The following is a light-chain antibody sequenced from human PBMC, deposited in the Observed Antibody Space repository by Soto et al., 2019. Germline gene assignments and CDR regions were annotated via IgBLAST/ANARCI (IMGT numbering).Light chain of an antibody. V-gene: IGLV3-1*01. J-gene: IGLJ2*01. CDR1: KLGERF. Sequence: SYELTQPPSVSVSPGQTASIPCSGDKLGERFACWYQQKPGQSPVMVIYQDTRRPSGIPERFSGSNSGNTATLTISGTQAXXXXXXXXXXXDSSTGVVFGGGTKLTVL. CDR2: QDT. CDR3: XXXDSSTGVV.